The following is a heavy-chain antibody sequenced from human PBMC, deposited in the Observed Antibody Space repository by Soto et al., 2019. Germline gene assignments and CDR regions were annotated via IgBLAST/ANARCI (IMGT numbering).Heavy chain of an antibody. CDR3: ARTSYDSSGTAADP. D-gene: IGHD3-22*01. J-gene: IGHJ5*02. V-gene: IGHV4-31*03. CDR1: GGSISSGGYY. Sequence: PSETLSLTCTVSGGSISSGGYYWSWIRQHPGKGLEWIGYIYYSGSTYYNPSLKSRVTISVDTSKNQFSLKLSSVTAADTAVHYCARTSYDSSGTAADPWGQGTLVTVSS. CDR2: IYYSGST.